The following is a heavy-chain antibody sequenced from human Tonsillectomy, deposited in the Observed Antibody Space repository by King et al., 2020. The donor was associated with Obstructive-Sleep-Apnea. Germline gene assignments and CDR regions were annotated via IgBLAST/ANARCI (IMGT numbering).Heavy chain of an antibody. Sequence: VQLQESGPGLVKPSETLSLTCTVSGGSISSYYWSWIRQPPGKGLEWIGYIYYSGSTNYNPSLKSRVTISVDTSKNQFSLKLSSVTAADTAVYYCASYGKTAIRGAIDYWGQGTLVTVSS. CDR3: ASYGKTAIRGAIDY. CDR2: IYYSGST. V-gene: IGHV4-59*08. CDR1: GGSISSYY. D-gene: IGHD5-18*01. J-gene: IGHJ4*02.